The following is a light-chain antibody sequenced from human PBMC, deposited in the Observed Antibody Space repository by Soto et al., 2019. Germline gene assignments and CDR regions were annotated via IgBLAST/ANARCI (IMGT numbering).Light chain of an antibody. CDR2: VAS. CDR3: QLLDNYPRA. J-gene: IGKJ1*01. CDR1: QGISSY. V-gene: IGKV1-9*01. Sequence: EIQVTQTPSVEPRAGGESRSSTSPASQGISSYLAWYQQKPGKAPKLLIYVASTLQGGVPSRFSGSGSGTEITLTIGILQPEDSPTYYCQLLDNYPRAFGEGTKVDIK.